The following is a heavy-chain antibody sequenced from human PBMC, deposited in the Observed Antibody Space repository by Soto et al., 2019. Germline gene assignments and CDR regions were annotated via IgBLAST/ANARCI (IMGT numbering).Heavy chain of an antibody. CDR1: GGSVSSGSCY. CDR2: IYYSGSA. D-gene: IGHD3-22*01. V-gene: IGHV4-61*01. J-gene: IGHJ6*02. Sequence: SETLSLTCTVSGGSVSSGSCYWSWIRQPPGKGLEWIGYIYYSGSANYNPSLKSRVTISVDTSKNQFSLKLSSVTAADTAVYYCARVFPYYYDSSGYYYVPRYYYYYGMDVWGQGTTVTVSS. CDR3: ARVFPYYYDSSGYYYVPRYYYYYGMDV.